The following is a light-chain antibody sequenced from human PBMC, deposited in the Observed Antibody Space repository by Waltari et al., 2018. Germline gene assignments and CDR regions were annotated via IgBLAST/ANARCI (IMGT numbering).Light chain of an antibody. CDR1: NSDVGNYDR. V-gene: IGLV2-23*02. J-gene: IGLJ3*02. Sequence: SALTQPASVSGSPGQSITISCTGTNSDVGNYDRVSWYQQHPGKAPKVMISEVSKRPSGVSNRFSGSKSGNTASLTISGLQAEDEADYYCCSYAGSSTFDWVFGGGTKLTVL. CDR2: EVS. CDR3: CSYAGSSTFDWV.